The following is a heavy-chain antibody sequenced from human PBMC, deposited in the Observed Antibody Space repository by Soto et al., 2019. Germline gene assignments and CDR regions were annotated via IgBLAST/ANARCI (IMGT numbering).Heavy chain of an antibody. J-gene: IGHJ4*02. V-gene: IGHV3-23*01. D-gene: IGHD2-21*02. CDR2: ISGSGGST. Sequence: GGSLRLSCAASGFTFSSYAMSWVRQAPGKGLGWVSAISGSGGSTYYADSVKGRFTISRDNSKNTLYLQMNSLRAEDTAVYYCAKSGAVVTLPFDYWGQGTLVTVSS. CDR1: GFTFSSYA. CDR3: AKSGAVVTLPFDY.